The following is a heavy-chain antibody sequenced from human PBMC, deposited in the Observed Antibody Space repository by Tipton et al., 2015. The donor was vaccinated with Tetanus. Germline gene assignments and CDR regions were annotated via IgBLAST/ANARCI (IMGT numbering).Heavy chain of an antibody. D-gene: IGHD6-6*01. Sequence: TLSLTCTVSGGSISSYYWSWIRQPPGKGLEWIGYIYYSGSTNYNPSLKSRVTISVDTSKNQFSLKLSSVTAADTAVYYCARYGQLVRFDPWGQGTLVTVSS. CDR3: ARYGQLVRFDP. J-gene: IGHJ5*02. CDR1: GGSISSYY. V-gene: IGHV4-59*01. CDR2: IYYSGST.